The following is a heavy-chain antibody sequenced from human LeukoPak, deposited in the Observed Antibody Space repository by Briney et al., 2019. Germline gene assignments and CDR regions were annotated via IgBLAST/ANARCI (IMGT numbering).Heavy chain of an antibody. J-gene: IGHJ4*02. CDR1: GGSISSSSYY. Sequence: PSETLSLTCTVSGGSISSSSYYWGWIRPPPGKGLEWIGSIYYSGSTYYNPSLKSRVTISVDTSKNQFSLKLSSVTAADTAVYYCARGRKNYYDSSGYGYWGQGTLVTVSS. CDR2: IYYSGST. V-gene: IGHV4-39*07. CDR3: ARGRKNYYDSSGYGY. D-gene: IGHD3-22*01.